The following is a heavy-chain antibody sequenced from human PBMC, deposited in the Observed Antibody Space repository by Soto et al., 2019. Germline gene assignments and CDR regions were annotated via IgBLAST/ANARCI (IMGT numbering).Heavy chain of an antibody. J-gene: IGHJ6*02. CDR1: GGSVSSGSYY. Sequence: SETLSLTCTVSGGSVSSGSYYWSWIRQPPGKGLEWIGYIYYSGSTNYNPSLKSRVTISVDTSKNQFSLKLSSVTAADTAVYYCARDHVVLVPAAMLHYYYGMDVWGQGTTVTAP. CDR2: IYYSGST. V-gene: IGHV4-61*01. CDR3: ARDHVVLVPAAMLHYYYGMDV. D-gene: IGHD2-2*01.